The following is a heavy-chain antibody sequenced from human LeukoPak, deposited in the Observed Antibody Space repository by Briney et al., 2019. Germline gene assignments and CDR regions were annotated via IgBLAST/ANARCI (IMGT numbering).Heavy chain of an antibody. Sequence: SETLSLTCAVYGGSFSGYYWSWIRQPPGKGLEWIGEINHSGSTNYNPSLKSRVTISVDTSKNQFSPKLSSVTAADTAVYYCARVRYCSGGSCYYYYGMDVWGQGTTVTVSS. D-gene: IGHD2-15*01. CDR2: INHSGST. CDR1: GGSFSGYY. CDR3: ARVRYCSGGSCYYYYGMDV. V-gene: IGHV4-34*01. J-gene: IGHJ6*02.